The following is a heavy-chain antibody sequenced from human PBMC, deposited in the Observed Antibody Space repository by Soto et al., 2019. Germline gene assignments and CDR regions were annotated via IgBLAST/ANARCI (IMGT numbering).Heavy chain of an antibody. D-gene: IGHD6-13*01. V-gene: IGHV4-39*01. Sequence: SVTLSLTCTVSGGSISSSSYYWGWIRQPPGKGLEWIGSIYYSGSTYYNPSLKSRVTISVDTSKNQFSLKLSSVTAADTAVYYCARGIAVAGTSHPPEDVFYIRCQRSLVTVSS. CDR3: ARGIAVAGTSHPPEDVFYI. CDR2: IYYSGST. CDR1: GGSISSSSYY. J-gene: IGHJ3*02.